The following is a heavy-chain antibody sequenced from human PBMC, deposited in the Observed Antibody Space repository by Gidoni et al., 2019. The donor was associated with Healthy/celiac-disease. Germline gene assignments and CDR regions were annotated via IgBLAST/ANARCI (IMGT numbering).Heavy chain of an antibody. CDR1: GFPFSSYS. CDR2: MSSSSSYI. V-gene: IGHV3-21*01. CDR3: ARDGDTAMAQFDY. J-gene: IGHJ4*02. Sequence: EVQLVASGGGLVKPGGSLRLSCAASGFPFSSYSMNWVRQGPGKGLEWVSSMSSSSSYIYYADSVKGRFTISRDNAKNSLYLQMNSLRAEDTAVYYCARDGDTAMAQFDYWGQGTLVTVSS. D-gene: IGHD5-18*01.